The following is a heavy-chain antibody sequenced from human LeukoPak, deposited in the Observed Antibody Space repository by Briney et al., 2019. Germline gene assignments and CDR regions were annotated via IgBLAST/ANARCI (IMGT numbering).Heavy chain of an antibody. CDR3: TRKVWGEGGI. Sequence: ASVKVSCKASGGTFSSYAISWVRQAPGQGLEWMGGIIPISGAANYVHKFQGRVTITTDESTSTAYMELSSLRSEDTAVYYCTRKVWGEGGIWGQGSLVTVSS. J-gene: IGHJ4*02. V-gene: IGHV1-69*05. CDR2: IIPISGAA. D-gene: IGHD3-16*01. CDR1: GGTFSSYA.